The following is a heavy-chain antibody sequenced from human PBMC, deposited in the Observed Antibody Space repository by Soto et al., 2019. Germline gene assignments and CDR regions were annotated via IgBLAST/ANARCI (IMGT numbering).Heavy chain of an antibody. CDR3: ARAHYYYGMDV. CDR2: IYQSGSS. CDR1: GGSISSGGYA. V-gene: IGHV4-30-2*01. J-gene: IGHJ6*01. Sequence: PSETLSLTCGVSGGSISSGGYAWNWIRQPPGKGLEWIGYIYQSGSSYYNPSLKSRFTISIDRSKNQFSLKPSSVTAADTARYYCARAHYYYGMDVWGQGTTVTVSS.